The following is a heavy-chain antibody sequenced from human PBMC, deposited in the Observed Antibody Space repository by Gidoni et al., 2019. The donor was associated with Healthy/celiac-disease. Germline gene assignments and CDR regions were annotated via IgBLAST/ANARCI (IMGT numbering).Heavy chain of an antibody. CDR2: ISSSSSTI. D-gene: IGHD3-10*01. CDR1: GFTFSSYS. V-gene: IGHV3-48*02. J-gene: IGHJ4*02. Sequence: EVQLVESGGGLVQPGGSLRLTCAAPGFTFSSYSMNWVRHAPGKGLEWVSYISSSSSTIYYADSVKGRFTISRDNAKNSLYLQMNSLRDEDTAVYYCARSGGSGSYGHDYWGQGTLVTVSS. CDR3: ARSGGSGSYGHDY.